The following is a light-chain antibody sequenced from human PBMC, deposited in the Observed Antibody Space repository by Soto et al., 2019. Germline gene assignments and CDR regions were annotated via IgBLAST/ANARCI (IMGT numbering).Light chain of an antibody. Sequence: DIQMTQSPSSLSASVGDRVTITCQASQDISNYLSWFRQRTGKAHELLIYDAFSLNDGVPSRFSGSGSGTDFTLTITSLQPEDFATYYCQQAHSTPYTFGQGTKVDI. V-gene: IGKV1-39*01. CDR1: QDISNY. CDR2: DAF. CDR3: QQAHSTPYT. J-gene: IGKJ2*01.